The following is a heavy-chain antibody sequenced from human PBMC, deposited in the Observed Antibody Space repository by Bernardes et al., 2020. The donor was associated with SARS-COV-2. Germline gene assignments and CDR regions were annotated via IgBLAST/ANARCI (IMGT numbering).Heavy chain of an antibody. Sequence: GGSLRLSCAVSGFTFRTYTMNWVRQAPGKGLEWVSYISRSSSAIHYADSVKGRFTISRDNAKNSLYLQMNSLRAEDTAVYYCARSLWDGNYYFDYWGQGTLVTVSS. CDR1: GFTFRTYT. CDR2: ISRSSSAI. V-gene: IGHV3-48*01. D-gene: IGHD1-26*01. J-gene: IGHJ4*02. CDR3: ARSLWDGNYYFDY.